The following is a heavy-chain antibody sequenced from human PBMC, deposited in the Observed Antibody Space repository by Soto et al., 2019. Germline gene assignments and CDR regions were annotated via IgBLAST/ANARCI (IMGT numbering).Heavy chain of an antibody. J-gene: IGHJ3*02. CDR2: IKQDGSEK. D-gene: IGHD6-19*01. CDR3: ASAIKIAVASRDAFDI. V-gene: IGHV3-7*01. Sequence: PGGSLRLSCAASGFTFSSYWMSWVRQAPGKGLEWVANIKQDGSEKYYADSVKGRFTISRDNAKNSLYLQMSSLRAEDTAVYYCASAIKIAVASRDAFDIWGQGTMVTVSS. CDR1: GFTFSSYW.